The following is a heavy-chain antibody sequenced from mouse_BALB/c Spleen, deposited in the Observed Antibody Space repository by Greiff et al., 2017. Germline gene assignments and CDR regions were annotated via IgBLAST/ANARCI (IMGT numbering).Heavy chain of an antibody. D-gene: IGHD2-2*01. CDR2: ISYSGST. CDR3: ARWLRPDWYFDV. CDR1: GYSITSDYA. Sequence: EVQLVESGPGLVKPSQSLSLTCTVTGYSITSDYAWNWIRQFPGNKLEWMGYISYSGSTSYNPSLKSRISITRDTSKNQFFLQLNSVTTEDTATYYCARWLRPDWYFDVWGAGTTVTVSS. V-gene: IGHV3-2*02. J-gene: IGHJ1*01.